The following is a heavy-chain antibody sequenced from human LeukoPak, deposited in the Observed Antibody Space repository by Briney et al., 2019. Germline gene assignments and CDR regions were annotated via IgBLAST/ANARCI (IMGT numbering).Heavy chain of an antibody. Sequence: PSETLSLTCTVSGGSISSSSYCWGWIRQPPGKGLEWIGSIYYSGSTYYNPSLKSRVTISVDTSKNQFSLKLSSVTAADTAVYYCASVYGRAYFDYWGQGTLVTVSS. V-gene: IGHV4-39*01. CDR1: GGSISSSSYC. CDR3: ASVYGRAYFDY. J-gene: IGHJ4*02. CDR2: IYYSGST. D-gene: IGHD3-10*01.